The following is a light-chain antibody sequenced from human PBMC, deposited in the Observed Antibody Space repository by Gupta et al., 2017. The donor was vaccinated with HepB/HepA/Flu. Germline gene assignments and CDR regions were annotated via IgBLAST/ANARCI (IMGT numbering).Light chain of an antibody. Sequence: DIQVTLSPSSLSASVGDRVNITCRTSHIITRYLNWYQQKPGKAPKVLIYTTSRLQSGVPSRFSGSGSVTDFTLTISSLQPEDFATYYCQQSFRTPWTFGQGTKVEIK. V-gene: IGKV1-39*01. CDR1: HIITRY. CDR2: TTS. CDR3: QQSFRTPWT. J-gene: IGKJ1*01.